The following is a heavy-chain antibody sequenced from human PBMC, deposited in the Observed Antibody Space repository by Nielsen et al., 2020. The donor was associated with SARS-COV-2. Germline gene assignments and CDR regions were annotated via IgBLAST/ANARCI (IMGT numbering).Heavy chain of an antibody. CDR2: VYYSGRT. J-gene: IGHJ4*02. CDR1: GVSISGSGFY. D-gene: IGHD6-13*01. Sequence: SETLSLTCTVSGVSISGSGFYWGWIRQAPGKGLEWIVSVYYSGRTYYKPSRQSRLTTSVDTSKNQFSLRLTSVTAADTAVYYCARHVLGSSSYFDSWGQGTLVTVSS. V-gene: IGHV4-39*01. CDR3: ARHVLGSSSYFDS.